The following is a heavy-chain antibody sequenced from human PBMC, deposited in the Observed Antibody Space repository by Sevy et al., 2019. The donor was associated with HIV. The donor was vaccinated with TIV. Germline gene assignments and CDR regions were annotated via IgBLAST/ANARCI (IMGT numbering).Heavy chain of an antibody. J-gene: IGHJ4*02. Sequence: GGSLRLSCAASGFNFSIYGMHWVRQAPGKGLEWVAVIWYDGSNKYYVDSVKDRFTFFRDNSKNTVYMQMNSLRAEDTAVYYCARGRDYGNFDYWGQGTLVTVSS. V-gene: IGHV3-33*01. D-gene: IGHD4-17*01. CDR1: GFNFSIYG. CDR3: ARGRDYGNFDY. CDR2: IWYDGSNK.